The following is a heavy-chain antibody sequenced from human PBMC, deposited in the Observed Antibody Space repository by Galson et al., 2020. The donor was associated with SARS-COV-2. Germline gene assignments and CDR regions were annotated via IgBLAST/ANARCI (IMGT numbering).Heavy chain of an antibody. CDR3: ARTDRGGSGSYEALVYFDY. D-gene: IGHD3-10*01. V-gene: IGHV4-59*08. J-gene: IGHJ4*02. CDR2: IYYSGST. Sequence: SETLSLTCTVSGGSISSYYWSWIRQPPGKGLEWIGYIYYSGSTNYNPSLKSRVTISVDTSKNQFSLKLSSVTAADTAVYYCARTDRGGSGSYEALVYFDYWGQGTLVTVSS. CDR1: GGSISSYY.